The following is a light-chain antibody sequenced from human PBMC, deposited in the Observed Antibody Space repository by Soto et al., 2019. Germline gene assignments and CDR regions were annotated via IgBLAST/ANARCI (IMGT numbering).Light chain of an antibody. CDR3: SSYTSSSTL. CDR1: SSDVGSYNY. V-gene: IGLV2-14*01. Sequence: SVLAQPASVSGSPGQSITISCTRTSSDVGSYNYVSWYQQHPGKAPKLMIYEVSDRPSGISSRFSGSKSGNTASLTISGLQPEDEADYHCSSYTSSSTLLGTGTKVTVL. J-gene: IGLJ1*01. CDR2: EVS.